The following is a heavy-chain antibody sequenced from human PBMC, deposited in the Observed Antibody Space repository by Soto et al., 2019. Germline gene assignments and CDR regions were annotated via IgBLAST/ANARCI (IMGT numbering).Heavy chain of an antibody. J-gene: IGHJ5*02. Sequence: EVQLVESGGGLVQPGGSLRLSCAASGFTFSTYDMHWVRQAPGKGLEWVSAIGTQHDAYYPDSVKGRFTTSGENAKNSLDLQMNSLRAGDTAVYYCARQASYWHGGGGWFDPWGQGTLVTVSS. CDR2: IGTQHDA. CDR1: GFTFSTYD. V-gene: IGHV3-13*01. D-gene: IGHD2-8*02. CDR3: ARQASYWHGGGGWFDP.